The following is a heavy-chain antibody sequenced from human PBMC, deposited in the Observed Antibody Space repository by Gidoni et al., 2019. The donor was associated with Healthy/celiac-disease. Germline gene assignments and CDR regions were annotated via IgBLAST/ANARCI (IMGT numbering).Heavy chain of an antibody. D-gene: IGHD6-6*01. CDR2: ISSSSSYT. CDR1: GFTFSDYY. V-gene: IGHV3-11*06. Sequence: QVQLVESGGGLVKPGGSLRLSCAASGFTFSDYYMSWIRQAPGKGLEWVSYISSSSSYTNYADSVKGRFTISRDNAKNSLYLQMNSLRAEDTAVYYCARDRRYSSSSGNNWFDPWGQGTLVTVSS. J-gene: IGHJ5*02. CDR3: ARDRRYSSSSGNNWFDP.